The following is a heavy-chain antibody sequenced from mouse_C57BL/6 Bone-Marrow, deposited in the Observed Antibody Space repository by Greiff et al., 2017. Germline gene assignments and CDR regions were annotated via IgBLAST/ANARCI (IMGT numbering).Heavy chain of an antibody. Sequence: EVMLVESGAELVRPGASVKLSCTASGFNIKDDYMHWVKQRPEQGLEWIGWIDPENGDTEYASKFQGKATITADTSSNTAYLQLSSLTSEDTAVYYCTTYLYYYGSSSFAYWGQGTLVTVSA. J-gene: IGHJ3*01. CDR1: GFNIKDDY. D-gene: IGHD1-1*01. CDR3: TTYLYYYGSSSFAY. V-gene: IGHV14-4*01. CDR2: IDPENGDT.